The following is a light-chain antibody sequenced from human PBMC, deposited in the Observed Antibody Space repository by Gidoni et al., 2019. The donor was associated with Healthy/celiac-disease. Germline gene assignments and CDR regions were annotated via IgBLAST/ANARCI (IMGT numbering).Light chain of an antibody. CDR2: GAS. CDR3: QQYGSSRT. V-gene: IGKV3-20*01. Sequence: VLTQSPGTLPLSPGERATLSCRASQSVSSSYLAWYQQKPGQAPRLLIYGASSRATGIPDRFSGSGSGTDFTLTISRLEPEDFAVYYCQQYGSSRTFGQGTKVEIK. J-gene: IGKJ1*01. CDR1: QSVSSSY.